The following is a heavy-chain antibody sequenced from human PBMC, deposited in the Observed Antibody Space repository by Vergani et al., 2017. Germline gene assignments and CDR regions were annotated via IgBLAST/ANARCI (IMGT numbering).Heavy chain of an antibody. CDR3: AKEGDRVVVVPAAIRGPFDY. J-gene: IGHJ4*02. CDR1: GFTFSLSP. CDR2: MSGSGGST. V-gene: IGHV3-23*01. Sequence: EVQLLESGGGLVQPGGSLRLSCAASGFTFSLSPIRWVPHPPANAREWVSAMSGSGGSTYYADSVKGRFTISRDNSKNTLYLQMNSLRAEDTAVYYCAKEGDRVVVVPAAIRGPFDYWGQGTLVTVSS. D-gene: IGHD2-2*02.